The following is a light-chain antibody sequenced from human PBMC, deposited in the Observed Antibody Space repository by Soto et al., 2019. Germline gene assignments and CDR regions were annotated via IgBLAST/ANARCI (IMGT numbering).Light chain of an antibody. J-gene: IGKJ4*01. CDR1: QDISNY. CDR3: QQSDDLPLT. V-gene: IGKV1-33*01. Sequence: DIQMTQSPSSLSASVGDRVTITCQASQDISNYLNWYQQKPGKAHKILIYEVSVLEAGVPSRFSGGGSGTHFTLTISSLQAEDAATYYCQQSDDLPLTFAGGTKGQIK. CDR2: EVS.